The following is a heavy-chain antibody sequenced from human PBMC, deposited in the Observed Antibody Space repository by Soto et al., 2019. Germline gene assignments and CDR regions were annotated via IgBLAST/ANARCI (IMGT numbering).Heavy chain of an antibody. CDR1: GGSISNSNW. V-gene: IGHV4-4*02. CDR3: ARLVEDYYFYGMDV. D-gene: IGHD2-2*01. CDR2: IAHSGAT. J-gene: IGHJ6*02. Sequence: QVQLQESGPGLVKPSGTLSLTCAVSGGSISNSNWWSWVRQPPGKGLGWIGDIAHSGATNYNPSLKSRVSISVDKSKNQFSLRLNSVTAADAAVYYCARLVEDYYFYGMDVWGQGTTVAVSS.